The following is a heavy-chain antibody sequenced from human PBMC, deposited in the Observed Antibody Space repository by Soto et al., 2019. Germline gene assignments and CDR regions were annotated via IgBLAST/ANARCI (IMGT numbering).Heavy chain of an antibody. CDR1: GGSISSSSYY. J-gene: IGHJ6*02. CDR3: APLIAAAGIPYYYGMDV. Sequence: SETLSLTCTVSGGSISSSSYYWGCIRQPPGKGLEWIGSIYYSGSTYYNPSLKSRVTISVDTSKNQFSLKLSSVTAADTAVYYCAPLIAAAGIPYYYGMDVWGQGTTVTVSS. D-gene: IGHD6-13*01. V-gene: IGHV4-39*01. CDR2: IYYSGST.